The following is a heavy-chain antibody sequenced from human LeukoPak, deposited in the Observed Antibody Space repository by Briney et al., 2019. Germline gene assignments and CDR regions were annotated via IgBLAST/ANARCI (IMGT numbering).Heavy chain of an antibody. CDR2: IYYSGST. D-gene: IGHD6-6*01. CDR3: ARELGEDSSSSGWFDP. CDR1: GGSISSYY. J-gene: IGHJ5*02. V-gene: IGHV4-59*01. Sequence: SETLSLTCTVSGGSISSYYWSWIRQPPGKGLEWIGYIYYSGSTNYNPSLKSRVTISVDTSKNQFSLKLSSVTAADTAVYYCARELGEDSSSSGWFDPWGQGTLVTVSS.